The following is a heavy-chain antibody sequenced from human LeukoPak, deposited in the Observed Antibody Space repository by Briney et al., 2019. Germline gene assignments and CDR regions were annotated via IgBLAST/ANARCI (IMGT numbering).Heavy chain of an antibody. CDR3: AREGGTYCFDY. D-gene: IGHD1-26*01. J-gene: IGHJ4*02. CDR1: GFTFSSYS. V-gene: IGHV3-21*01. CDR2: ISNSGGYQ. Sequence: PGGSLRLSCAASGFTFSSYSMNWVRQAPGKGLEWVSSISNSGGYQYYADSVKGRFTISRDNAKNSLYLQMNSLGAEDTAVYYCAREGGTYCFDYWGQGTLVTVSS.